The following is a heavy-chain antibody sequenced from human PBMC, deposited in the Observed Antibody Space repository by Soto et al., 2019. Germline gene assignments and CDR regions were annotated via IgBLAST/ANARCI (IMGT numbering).Heavy chain of an antibody. CDR1: GYTFTRYG. D-gene: IGHD3-10*01. CDR2: ISAYNDNT. Sequence: QVQVVQSEPEVKKPGASVKVSCKGSGYTFTRYGMSWVRQAPGQGLEWMGWISAYNDNTNYARKFQGRVTMTRDTSTSTAAMELRGLRSDGTAVFYCARGAKGAGDCYFDLWGRGTLVTVSS. CDR3: ARGAKGAGDCYFDL. J-gene: IGHJ2*01. V-gene: IGHV1-18*01.